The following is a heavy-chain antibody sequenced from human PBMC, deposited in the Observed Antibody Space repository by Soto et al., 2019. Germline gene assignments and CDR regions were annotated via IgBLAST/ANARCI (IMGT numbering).Heavy chain of an antibody. Sequence: SETLSLTCTVSGGSISSYYWSWIRQPPGKGLEWIGYIYYSGSTNYNPSLKSRVTISVDTSKNQFSLKLSSVTAADTAVYYCARADLGSSWFDYWGQGTLVTVSS. CDR2: IYYSGST. CDR3: ARADLGSSWFDY. CDR1: GGSISSYY. V-gene: IGHV4-59*01. J-gene: IGHJ4*02. D-gene: IGHD6-13*01.